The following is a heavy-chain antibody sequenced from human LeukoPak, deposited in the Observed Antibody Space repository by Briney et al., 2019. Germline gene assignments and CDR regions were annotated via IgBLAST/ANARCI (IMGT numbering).Heavy chain of an antibody. CDR3: AKGSYYDSYYYYYMDV. J-gene: IGHJ6*03. CDR2: ISYDGSNK. V-gene: IGHV3-30-3*01. Sequence: GGSLRLSCAASGFTFSSYAMHWVRQAPGKGLEWVAVISYDGSNKYYADSVKGRFTISRDNSKNTLYLQMNSLRAEDTAVYYCAKGSYYDSYYYYYMDVWGKGTTVTVSS. D-gene: IGHD3-3*01. CDR1: GFTFSSYA.